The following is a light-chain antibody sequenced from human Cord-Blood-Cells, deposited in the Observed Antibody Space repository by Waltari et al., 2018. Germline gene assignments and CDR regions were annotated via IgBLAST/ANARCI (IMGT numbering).Light chain of an antibody. J-gene: IGLJ2*01. Sequence: QSALTQPASVSGSPGQSITISCTGTSSHVGSYQLVSWYQQHPGKAPKLLIYEGSKRPSGVSNRFSGSKSGNTASLTISGLQAEDEADYYCCSYAGSSTYVVFGGGTKLTVL. CDR3: CSYAGSSTYVV. CDR1: SSHVGSYQL. CDR2: EGS. V-gene: IGLV2-23*01.